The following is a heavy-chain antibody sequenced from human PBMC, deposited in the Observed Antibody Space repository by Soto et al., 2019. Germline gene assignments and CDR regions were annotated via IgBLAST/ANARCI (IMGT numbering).Heavy chain of an antibody. CDR3: ARGPHYDYVWGSYRGVWFDP. J-gene: IGHJ5*02. Sequence: SVKVSCKASGGTFSSYAISWVRQAPGQGLEWMGGIIPIFGTANYAQKFQGRVTITADESTSTAYMELSSLRSEGTAVYYCARGPHYDYVWGSYRGVWFDPWG. V-gene: IGHV1-69*13. D-gene: IGHD3-16*02. CDR1: GGTFSSYA. CDR2: IIPIFGTA.